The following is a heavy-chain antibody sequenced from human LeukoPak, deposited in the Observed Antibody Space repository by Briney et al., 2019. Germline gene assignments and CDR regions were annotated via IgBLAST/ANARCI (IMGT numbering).Heavy chain of an antibody. Sequence: GESLKLSCKASGYSFTSYWIGWVRQMPGKGLEWMGIIYPGDPDTRYSPSFQGQVTISADKSISSAYLQWSSLKASDTAMYYCARLDSFRRLRYSPPLDYWGQGTLVTVSS. V-gene: IGHV5-51*01. D-gene: IGHD3-9*01. CDR2: IYPGDPDT. CDR3: ARLDSFRRLRYSPPLDY. CDR1: GYSFTSYW. J-gene: IGHJ4*02.